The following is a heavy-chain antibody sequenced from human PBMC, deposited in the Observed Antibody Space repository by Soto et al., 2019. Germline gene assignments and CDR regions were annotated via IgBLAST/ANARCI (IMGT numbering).Heavy chain of an antibody. J-gene: IGHJ4*02. V-gene: IGHV1-18*04. CDR3: ARASDYYDSSGYYYESYYFDY. CDR2: ISAYNGNT. Sequence: ASVKVSCKASGYTFTSYGISWVREAPGQGLEWMGWISAYNGNTNYAQKLQGRVTITTDTSTSTSYMEPRSLRSDDTAVYYCARASDYYDSSGYYYESYYFDYWGQGTLVTVSS. CDR1: GYTFTSYG. D-gene: IGHD3-22*01.